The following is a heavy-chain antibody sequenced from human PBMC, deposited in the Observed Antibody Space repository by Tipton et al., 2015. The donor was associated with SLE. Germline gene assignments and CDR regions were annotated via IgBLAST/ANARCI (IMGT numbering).Heavy chain of an antibody. J-gene: IGHJ6*02. CDR2: IKHDGSGR. D-gene: IGHD3-3*01. Sequence: GSLRLSCAASGFDFSTYWLSWVRQAPGKGLEWVANIKHDGSGRHYLDAVEGRFTISRDNANNSLYLQMNSLRDEDTAVYYCARDFLEWLVFPYYYGMDVWGQGTTVTVSS. CDR1: GFDFSTYW. CDR3: ARDFLEWLVFPYYYGMDV. V-gene: IGHV3-7*01.